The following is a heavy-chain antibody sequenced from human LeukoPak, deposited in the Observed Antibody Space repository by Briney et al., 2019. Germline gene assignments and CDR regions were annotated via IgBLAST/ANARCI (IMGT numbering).Heavy chain of an antibody. V-gene: IGHV4-30-2*01. Sequence: HPSQTLSLTCAVSGGSFSSGGYSWSWIRQPPGKGLEWIGYIYHSGSTYYNPSLKSRVTISVDRSKNQFSLKLSSVTAADTAVYYCARESAVSLGGWFDPWGQGTLVTVSS. CDR1: GGSFSSGGYS. CDR3: ARESAVSLGGWFDP. CDR2: IYHSGST. D-gene: IGHD6-19*01. J-gene: IGHJ5*02.